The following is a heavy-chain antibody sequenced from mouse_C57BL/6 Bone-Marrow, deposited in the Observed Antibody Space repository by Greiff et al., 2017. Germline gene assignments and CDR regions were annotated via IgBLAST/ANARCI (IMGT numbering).Heavy chain of an antibody. Sequence: EVHLQQSGPGLVKPSQSLSLTCSVTGYSITSGYYWNWIRQFPGNKLEWMGYISYDGSNNYNPSLKNRISITRDTSKNQFFLKLNSVTTEDTATYYCARVLVTTALYFDYWGQGTTLTVSS. V-gene: IGHV3-6*01. CDR3: ARVLVTTALYFDY. CDR2: ISYDGSN. J-gene: IGHJ2*01. D-gene: IGHD1-2*01. CDR1: GYSITSGYY.